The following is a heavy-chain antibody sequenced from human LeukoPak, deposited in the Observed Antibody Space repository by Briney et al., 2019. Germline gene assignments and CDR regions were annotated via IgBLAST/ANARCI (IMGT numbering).Heavy chain of an antibody. CDR3: ARGTYDILTGYSPFDY. CDR2: IYSGGST. V-gene: IGHV3-53*01. CDR1: GFTVGSNY. J-gene: IGHJ4*02. Sequence: GGSLRLSCAASGFTVGSNYMSWVRQAPGKGLEWVSVIYSGGSTYYADSVKGRFTISRDNSKNTLYLQMNSLRAEDTAVYYCARGTYDILTGYSPFDYWGQGTLVTVSS. D-gene: IGHD3-9*01.